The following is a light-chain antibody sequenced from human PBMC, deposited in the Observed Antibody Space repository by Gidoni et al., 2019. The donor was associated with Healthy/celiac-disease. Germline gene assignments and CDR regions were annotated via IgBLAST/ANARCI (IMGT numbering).Light chain of an antibody. Sequence: DIHMTQSPSSLSASVGDRVTITCQASQDISNYLNWYQQKPGKAPKLLIYDASNLETGVPSRFSGSGSGTDFTFTISSLQPEDIATYYCQQYDNLLSFGHGTKVDIK. CDR3: QQYDNLLS. J-gene: IGKJ3*01. CDR1: QDISNY. V-gene: IGKV1-33*01. CDR2: DAS.